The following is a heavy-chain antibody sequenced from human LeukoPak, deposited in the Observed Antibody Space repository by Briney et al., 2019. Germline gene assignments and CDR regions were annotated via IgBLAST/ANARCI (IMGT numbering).Heavy chain of an antibody. V-gene: IGHV4-59*01. CDR3: ARGSVRGEFDP. CDR1: GGSISTYY. D-gene: IGHD3-10*01. Sequence: SEALSLTCTLSGGSISTYYWSWVRQPPGKGLEWIGYIYYTGSTDYNPSLKSRVTMSVDTSKNQFSLKLSSVTAADTAVYSCARGSVRGEFDPWGQGTLVTVSS. CDR2: IYYTGST. J-gene: IGHJ5*02.